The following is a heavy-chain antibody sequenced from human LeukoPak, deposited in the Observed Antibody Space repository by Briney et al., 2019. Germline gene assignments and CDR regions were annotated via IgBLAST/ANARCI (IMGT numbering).Heavy chain of an antibody. J-gene: IGHJ2*01. CDR3: ARVYYSSSYDSWYFDL. Sequence: PSETLSLTCAVYGGSFSGYYWSWIRQPPGKGLEWIGEINHSGSTNYNPSLKSRVTISVDTSKNQFSLKLSSVTAADTAVYYCARVYYSSSYDSWYFDLWGRGTLVTVSS. V-gene: IGHV4-34*01. CDR1: GGSFSGYY. CDR2: INHSGST. D-gene: IGHD6-13*01.